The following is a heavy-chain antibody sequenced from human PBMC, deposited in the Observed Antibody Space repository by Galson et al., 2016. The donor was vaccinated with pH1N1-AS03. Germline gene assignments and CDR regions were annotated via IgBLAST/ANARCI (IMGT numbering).Heavy chain of an antibody. CDR1: GYTFTSYG. V-gene: IGHV1-18*04. D-gene: IGHD6-13*01. J-gene: IGHJ4*02. CDR3: ARAAAGTASLV. CDR2: INPYNGNT. Sequence: SVKVSCKASGYTFTSYGISWVRQAPGQGLEWMGWINPYNGNTNYAQKLQGRVTMTTDTSTSTAYMELWSLRSDDTAVYYCARAAAGTASLVWGQGTLVTVSS.